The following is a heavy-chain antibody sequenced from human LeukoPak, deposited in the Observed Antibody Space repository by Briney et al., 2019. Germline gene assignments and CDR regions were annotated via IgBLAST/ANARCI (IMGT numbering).Heavy chain of an antibody. J-gene: IGHJ4*02. V-gene: IGHV3-23*01. CDR1: GFTFGSYA. CDR3: VRSRDGYNSNSPLDY. D-gene: IGHD5-24*01. CDR2: ISGSGGTT. Sequence: GGSLRLSCTASGFTFGSYAMSWVRQAPGKGLDWVSSISGSGGTTYYADSVKDRPIISRDDSANTLYLQMSSLRAEDTAVYFCVRSRDGYNSNSPLDYWGQGTLVTVSP.